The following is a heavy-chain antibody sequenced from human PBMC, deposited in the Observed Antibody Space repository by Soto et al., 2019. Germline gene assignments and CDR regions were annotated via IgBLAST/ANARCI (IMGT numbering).Heavy chain of an antibody. J-gene: IGHJ4*02. Sequence: QVQLVESGGGVVQPGRSLRLSCAASGFTFSSYAMHWVRQAPGKGLEWVAVISYDGSNKYYADSVKGRFTISRDNSKNTLYLQMNSLRAEDTAVYYCARDNDLEYSSGCRLDYWGQGTLVTVSS. CDR1: GFTFSSYA. CDR3: ARDNDLEYSSGCRLDY. CDR2: ISYDGSNK. D-gene: IGHD6-19*01. V-gene: IGHV3-30-3*01.